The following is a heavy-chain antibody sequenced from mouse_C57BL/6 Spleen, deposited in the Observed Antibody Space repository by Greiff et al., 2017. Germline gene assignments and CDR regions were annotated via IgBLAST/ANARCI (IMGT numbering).Heavy chain of an antibody. CDR1: GFSFSDYG. CDR3: ARHDSSGYGNARDY. CDR2: ISNLAYSI. D-gene: IGHD3-2*02. V-gene: IGHV5-15*01. J-gene: IGHJ4*01. Sequence: EVKLVESGRGLVQPGGSLTLSCAASGFSFSDYGMAWVRQAPRKGPEWVAFISNLAYSIYYAATVTGRFTISREKAKNTLYLEMSSLRSEDTAMYYCARHDSSGYGNARDYWGQGTSVTVSS.